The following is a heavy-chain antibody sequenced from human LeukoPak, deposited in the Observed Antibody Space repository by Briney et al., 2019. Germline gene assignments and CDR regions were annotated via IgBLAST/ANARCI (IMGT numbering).Heavy chain of an antibody. J-gene: IGHJ6*04. CDR1: GGSFSGYY. CDR3: ARVSSYYYYGMDV. V-gene: IGHV4-34*01. D-gene: IGHD3-3*02. CDR2: INHSGST. Sequence: SETLSLTCAVYGGSFSGYYWSWIRQPLGKGLEWIGEINHSGSTNYNPSLKSRVTISVDTSKNQFSLKLSSVTAADTAVYYCARVSSYYYYGMDVWGKGTTDTVSS.